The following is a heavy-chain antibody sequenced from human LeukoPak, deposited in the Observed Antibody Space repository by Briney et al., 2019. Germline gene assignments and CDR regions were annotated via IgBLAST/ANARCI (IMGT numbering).Heavy chain of an antibody. D-gene: IGHD2-8*02. Sequence: GGSLRLSCAASGFTFSSYAMSWVRQAPGKGLEWVSYISGTGNTIYYPDSMKGRFTISRDNAKNSLYLHINSLRVEDTGVYYCARDLDTGGYMGANGYWGKGTLVSVSA. CDR3: ARDLDTGGYMGANGY. CDR2: ISGTGNTI. V-gene: IGHV3-48*04. CDR1: GFTFSSYA. J-gene: IGHJ4*02.